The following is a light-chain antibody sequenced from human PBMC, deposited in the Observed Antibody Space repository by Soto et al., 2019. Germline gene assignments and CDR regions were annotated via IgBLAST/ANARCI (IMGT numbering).Light chain of an antibody. Sequence: QSVLTQPPSASGTPGQRVTISCSGSSSNIGSNTVNWYQQLPGTAPKLRIYSNNQRPSGVPDRFSGSKSGTSASLAISGLQSEDEADYYCAAWDDSLNGLLVGGGTKLTVL. J-gene: IGLJ2*01. CDR1: SSNIGSNT. CDR2: SNN. CDR3: AAWDDSLNGLL. V-gene: IGLV1-44*01.